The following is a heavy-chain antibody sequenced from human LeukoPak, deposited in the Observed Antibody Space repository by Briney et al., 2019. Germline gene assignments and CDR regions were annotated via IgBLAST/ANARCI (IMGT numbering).Heavy chain of an antibody. CDR2: IGGSGETA. D-gene: IGHD3-22*01. CDR1: GFTFSTYA. V-gene: IGHV3-23*01. J-gene: IGHJ3*01. Sequence: GGSLRLSCAASGFTFSTYAVSWVRQTPDRGLEWVSTIGGSGETAYYADSVKGGFTTSRDNSRNMLFLQMNGLRAEDTAMYFCARQYYYNTSDAFDLWGQGSLVTVSS. CDR3: ARQYYYNTSDAFDL.